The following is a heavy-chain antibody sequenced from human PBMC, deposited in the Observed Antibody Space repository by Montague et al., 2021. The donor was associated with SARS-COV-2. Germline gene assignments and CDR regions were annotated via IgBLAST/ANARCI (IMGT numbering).Heavy chain of an antibody. CDR3: ARMTVAGIPFDY. CDR1: GFSLSTSGMC. V-gene: IGHV2-70*11. J-gene: IGHJ4*02. CDR2: IDWDDDE. D-gene: IGHD6-19*01. Sequence: PALVKPTQTLTLTCTFSGFSLSTSGMCVSWIRQPPGKALEWLARIDWDDDEYYSTSLKTRLTISKDTSKNQVVLTMTNMDSVDTATYYCARMTVAGIPFDYWGQGTLVNVSS.